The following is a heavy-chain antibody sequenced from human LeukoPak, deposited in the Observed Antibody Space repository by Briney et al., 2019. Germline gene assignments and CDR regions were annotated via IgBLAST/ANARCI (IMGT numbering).Heavy chain of an antibody. J-gene: IGHJ1*01. V-gene: IGHV3-11*04. CDR3: ASSSDLGH. CDR1: GFTFSDYY. Sequence: GGSLRLSCTVSGFTFSDYYMSWVRQAPGKGLEWVSYISSSGSMLHYADSVEGRFTISRDNAKNSLYLQMNNLRAEDTAVYYCASSSDLGHWGQGTLVTVSS. CDR2: ISSSGSML. D-gene: IGHD6-6*01.